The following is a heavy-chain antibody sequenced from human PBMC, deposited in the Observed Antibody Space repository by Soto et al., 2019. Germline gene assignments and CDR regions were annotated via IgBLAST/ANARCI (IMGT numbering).Heavy chain of an antibody. Sequence: GESLKISCKGSGYSFTSYWIGWVRQMPGKGLEWMGIIYPGDSDTRYSPSFQGQVTISADKSISTAYLQWSSLKASDTAMYYCARSPVALTKYYGMDVWGQGTTVTVSS. CDR2: IYPGDSDT. CDR1: GYSFTSYW. D-gene: IGHD2-8*01. J-gene: IGHJ6*02. V-gene: IGHV5-51*01. CDR3: ARSPVALTKYYGMDV.